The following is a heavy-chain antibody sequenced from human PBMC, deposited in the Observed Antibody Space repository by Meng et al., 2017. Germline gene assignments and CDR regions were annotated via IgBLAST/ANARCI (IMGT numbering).Heavy chain of an antibody. CDR2: ISSSSSYI. Sequence: GESLKISCAASGFTFSSYSMNWVRQAPGKGLEWASSISSSSSYIYYADSVKGRFTISRDNAKNSLYLQMNSLRAEDTAVYYCARDNKVQQLVPDAFDIWGQGTMVTVSS. V-gene: IGHV3-21*01. J-gene: IGHJ3*02. CDR1: GFTFSSYS. D-gene: IGHD6-13*01. CDR3: ARDNKVQQLVPDAFDI.